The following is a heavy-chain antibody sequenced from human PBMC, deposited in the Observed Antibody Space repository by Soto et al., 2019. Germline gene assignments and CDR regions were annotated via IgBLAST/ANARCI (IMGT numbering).Heavy chain of an antibody. V-gene: IGHV3-30-3*01. CDR3: ARDLREYYDILTGYYIGYYGMDV. J-gene: IGHJ6*02. CDR2: ISYDGSNK. D-gene: IGHD3-9*01. Sequence: GGSMLLSWASSGFTFSSYARHLVRPAPGKGLEWVAVISYDGSNKYYADSVKGRFTISRDNSKNTLYLQMHSLRAEDTAVYYCARDLREYYDILTGYYIGYYGMDVWGQGTTVTVSS. CDR1: GFTFSSYA.